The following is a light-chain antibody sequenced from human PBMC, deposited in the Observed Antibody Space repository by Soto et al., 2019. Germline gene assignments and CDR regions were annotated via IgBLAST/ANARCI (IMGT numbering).Light chain of an antibody. CDR1: QSISSC. CDR2: DAS. CDR3: QQSYNSPQT. Sequence: DIQMTQSPSSLSASVGDRVTITCRASQSISSCLNWYQQKPGKAPKLLIYDASTLEGGVPSRFRGSGSGTEFTLTINNLQTDDFATYSCQQSYNSPQTFGQGTKVDIK. V-gene: IGKV1-39*01. J-gene: IGKJ1*01.